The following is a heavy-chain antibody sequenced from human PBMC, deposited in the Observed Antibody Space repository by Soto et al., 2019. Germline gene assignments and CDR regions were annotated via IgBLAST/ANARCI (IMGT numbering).Heavy chain of an antibody. D-gene: IGHD2-15*01. CDR3: TTYSTQPFSDGGPCCSVQPKIHDT. CDR2: IKSKSVGGTT. CDR1: GFSFSNVW. J-gene: IGHJ4*02. V-gene: IGHV3-15*01. Sequence: EVQLVESGGGLVKPGGSLTLSCAASGFSFSNVWMSWVRQAPGKGLEWVGHIKSKSVGGTTDYTAPVKGRITTTRDESKDKLHLPMNSPKTEDTAKYYSTTYSTQPFSDGGPCCSVQPKIHDTGGKGILVTVSS.